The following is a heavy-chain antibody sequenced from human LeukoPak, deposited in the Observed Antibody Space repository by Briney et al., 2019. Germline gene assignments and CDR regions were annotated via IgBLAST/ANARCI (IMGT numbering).Heavy chain of an antibody. CDR2: IYTSGST. V-gene: IGHV4-4*07. Sequence: PSETLSLTCTVSGGSISGYYWSWIRQPAGKGLEWIGRIYTSGSTNYNPSLTSRVTMSVDTSKNHFSLKLSSVTASDTAVYYCARSPIPLGYCSGGSCYDWFDHWGQGTLVTVSS. J-gene: IGHJ5*02. D-gene: IGHD2-15*01. CDR1: GGSISGYY. CDR3: ARSPIPLGYCSGGSCYDWFDH.